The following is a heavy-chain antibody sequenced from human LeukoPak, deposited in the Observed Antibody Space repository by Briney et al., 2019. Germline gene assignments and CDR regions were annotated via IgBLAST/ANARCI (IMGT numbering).Heavy chain of an antibody. J-gene: IGHJ4*02. D-gene: IGHD2-15*01. CDR1: GGSISSDY. Sequence: SETLSLTCTVSGGSISSDYWSSIRQTAEEGLEWIGRIYTSGSTNYNPSLKSRVTMSVDTSKNQFSLKLSSVTAADTAVYYCARTSYYCSGGSCYHYYFDYWGQGTLVTVSS. V-gene: IGHV4-4*07. CDR3: ARTSYYCSGGSCYHYYFDY. CDR2: IYTSGST.